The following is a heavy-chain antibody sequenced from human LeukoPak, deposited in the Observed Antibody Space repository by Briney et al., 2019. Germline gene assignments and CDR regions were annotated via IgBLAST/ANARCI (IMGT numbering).Heavy chain of an antibody. Sequence: ASVKVSCKASGYTFTGYYMHWVRQAPGQGLEWMGWINPNSGGTNYAQKFQGRVTMTRDTSISTAYMELSRLRSDDTAVYYCARSWDSSGWDYFDYWGQGTLVTVSS. J-gene: IGHJ4*02. CDR1: GYTFTGYY. CDR2: INPNSGGT. V-gene: IGHV1-2*02. CDR3: ARSWDSSGWDYFDY. D-gene: IGHD6-19*01.